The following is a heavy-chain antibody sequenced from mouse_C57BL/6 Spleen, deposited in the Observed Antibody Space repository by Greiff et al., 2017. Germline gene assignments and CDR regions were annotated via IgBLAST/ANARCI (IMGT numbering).Heavy chain of an antibody. CDR2: IDPSDSYT. J-gene: IGHJ1*03. V-gene: IGHV1-59*01. D-gene: IGHD1-1*01. CDR1: GYTFTSYW. CDR3: ARSDYGSSYRYFDV. Sequence: QVQLQQPGAELVRPGTSVKLSCKASGYTFTSYWMHWVKQRPGQGLEWIGVIDPSDSYTNYNQKFKGKATLTVDPSSSTAYMQLSSLTSEDSAVYYCARSDYGSSYRYFDVWGTGTTVTVSS.